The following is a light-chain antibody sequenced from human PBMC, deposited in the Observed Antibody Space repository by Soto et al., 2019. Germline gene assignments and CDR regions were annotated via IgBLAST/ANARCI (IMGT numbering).Light chain of an antibody. V-gene: IGKV3-11*01. J-gene: IGKJ4*01. Sequence: EIVLTQSPGTLSLSPGERATLYCRASQSLSNSELAWYQQKPGQAPRLLIYDASNRATGIPARFSGSGSGTDFTLTISSLEPEDFAVYYCQQRSNWPPGLTFGGGTKVDIK. CDR3: QQRSNWPPGLT. CDR1: QSLSNSE. CDR2: DAS.